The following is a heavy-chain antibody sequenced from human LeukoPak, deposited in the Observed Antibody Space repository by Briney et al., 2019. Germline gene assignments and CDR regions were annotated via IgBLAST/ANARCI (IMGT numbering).Heavy chain of an antibody. CDR3: ARDQPRGILTGYYRGSD. D-gene: IGHD3-9*01. V-gene: IGHV3-53*01. CDR1: GFTVSSNY. CDR2: IYSGGST. J-gene: IGHJ4*02. Sequence: GGSLRLSCAASGFTVSSNYMSWVRQAPGKGLEWVSVIYSGGSTYYADAVKGRFTISRDNSKNTLYLQMNSLRAEDTAVYYCARDQPRGILTGYYRGSDWGQGTLVTVSS.